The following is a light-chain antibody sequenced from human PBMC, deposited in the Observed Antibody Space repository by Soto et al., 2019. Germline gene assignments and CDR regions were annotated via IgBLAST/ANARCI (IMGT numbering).Light chain of an antibody. Sequence: QSALTQPPSASGSPGQSVTISCTGTSSDVGAYKYVSWYQQYPGKAPKLMIYEVSKRPSGVPDRFSGSKSGNTASLTVSGLQAEDEDDYYCTSYVGSNIWVFGGGTKLTFL. CDR2: EVS. V-gene: IGLV2-8*01. CDR1: SSDVGAYKY. J-gene: IGLJ3*02. CDR3: TSYVGSNIWV.